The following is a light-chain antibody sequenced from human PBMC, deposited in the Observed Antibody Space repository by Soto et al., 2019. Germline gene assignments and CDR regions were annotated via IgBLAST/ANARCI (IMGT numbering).Light chain of an antibody. CDR2: DVS. CDR3: CSYTSGSLFV. V-gene: IGLV2-14*01. CDR1: SSDVGGYDH. J-gene: IGLJ1*01. Sequence: QSALTQPASVSGSPGQSITISRTGTSSDVGGYDHVSWYQQHPGKAPKLIIYDVSNRPSGVSNRFSGSKSGNTASLTISGLQAEDEADYCCCSYTSGSLFVFGTGTKVTVL.